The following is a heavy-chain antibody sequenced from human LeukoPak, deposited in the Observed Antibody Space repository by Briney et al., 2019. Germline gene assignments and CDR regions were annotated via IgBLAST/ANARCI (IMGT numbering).Heavy chain of an antibody. Sequence: PSGTLSLTCAVSGGSISSSNWWSWVRQPPGKGLEWIGEIYHSGSTNYNPSLKSRVTISVDTSKNQFSLKLSSVTAADTAVYYCARDPVVNYYDSSGYYAFDAFDIWGQGTMVTVSS. CDR2: IYHSGST. J-gene: IGHJ3*02. V-gene: IGHV4-4*02. CDR1: GGSISSSNW. CDR3: ARDPVVNYYDSSGYYAFDAFDI. D-gene: IGHD3-22*01.